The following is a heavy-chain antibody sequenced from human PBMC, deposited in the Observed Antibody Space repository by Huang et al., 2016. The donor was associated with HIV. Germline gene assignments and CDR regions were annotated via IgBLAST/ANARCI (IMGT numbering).Heavy chain of an antibody. CDR3: AAGYDTYYDI. Sequence: QVQLVQSGAEVKKPGASVKVSCKVSGYTLTELSIHWLRQAPGKGLEWMGGFDPDNGETIYAQNCQGRVTMTEDTSTDTAYMELHSLRPEDTAVYYCAAGYDTYYDIWGQGTMVIASS. J-gene: IGHJ3*02. CDR2: FDPDNGET. D-gene: IGHD2-21*01. CDR1: GYTLTELS. V-gene: IGHV1-24*01.